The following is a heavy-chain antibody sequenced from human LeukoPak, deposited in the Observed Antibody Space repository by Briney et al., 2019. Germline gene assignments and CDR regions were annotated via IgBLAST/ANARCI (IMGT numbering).Heavy chain of an antibody. V-gene: IGHV4-39*07. CDR3: ARHKETCIGDYCFLDYFDY. CDR2: IYYSGST. D-gene: IGHD4-17*01. J-gene: IGHJ4*02. Sequence: PSETLSLTCTVSGGSISSSSYYWGWIRQPPGKGLEWIGSIYYSGSTYYNPSLKSRVTISVDTSKNQFSLKLSSVTAADTAVYYCARHKETCIGDYCFLDYFDYWSQGTLVTVSS. CDR1: GGSISSSSYY.